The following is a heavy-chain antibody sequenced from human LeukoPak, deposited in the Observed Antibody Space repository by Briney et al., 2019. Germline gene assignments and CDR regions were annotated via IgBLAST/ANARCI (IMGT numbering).Heavy chain of an antibody. CDR2: ISAASGTI. CDR1: GLSLSSNN. Sequence: PGGSLRLSCAASGLSLSSNNMHWVRQAPGGGLEWISYISAASGTIYSSDSLKGRFTISRDNARNTLFLQMNSLRPEDTVVYYCARDLGLRRMIWGRGTLVVVSS. J-gene: IGHJ2*01. V-gene: IGHV3-48*04. CDR3: ARDLGLRRMI.